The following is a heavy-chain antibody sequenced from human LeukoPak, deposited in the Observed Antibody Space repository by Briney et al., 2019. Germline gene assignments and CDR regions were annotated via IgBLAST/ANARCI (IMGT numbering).Heavy chain of an antibody. D-gene: IGHD1/OR15-1a*01. J-gene: IGHJ4*02. V-gene: IGHV1-8*03. Sequence: ASVKVSCKASGYTFTSYDINWVRQATGQGLEWMGWMNPNSGNTGYAQKFQGRVTITRNTSISTAYMELSSLRSEDTAVYYCARKEQHQRGTHFDYWGQGTLVTVSS. CDR3: ARKEQHQRGTHFDY. CDR1: GYTFTSYD. CDR2: MNPNSGNT.